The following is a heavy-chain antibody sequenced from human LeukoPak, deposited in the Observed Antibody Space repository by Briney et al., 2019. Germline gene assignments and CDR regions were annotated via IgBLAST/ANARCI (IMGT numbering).Heavy chain of an antibody. D-gene: IGHD3-3*01. J-gene: IGHJ4*02. CDR1: GFTFSNYW. V-gene: IGHV3-7*03. CDR3: ARGKDHDFWNPFDH. CDR2: INQDGSEK. Sequence: GGSLRLSCAVSGFTFSNYWMNWVRQAPGKGLEWVANINQDGSEKYYVDSVKGRFTISGDSAKTSLYLQMDSLRAEDTAAYYCARGKDHDFWNPFDHWGQGTLVTVSS.